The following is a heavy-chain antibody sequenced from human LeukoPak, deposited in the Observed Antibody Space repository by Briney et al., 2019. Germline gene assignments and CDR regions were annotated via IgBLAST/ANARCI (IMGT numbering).Heavy chain of an antibody. Sequence: RAGGSLRLSCAASGFTFSTYDMHWVRHGTGKGLEWVSGINRAGDTFYIGSVKGRFTISRENAKNSLYLQMNSLRVGDTAVYYCARGTYNYGSGTYNPPDYWGQGTLVTVSS. D-gene: IGHD3-10*01. CDR2: INRAGDT. CDR1: GFTFSTYD. J-gene: IGHJ4*02. V-gene: IGHV3-13*04. CDR3: ARGTYNYGSGTYNPPDY.